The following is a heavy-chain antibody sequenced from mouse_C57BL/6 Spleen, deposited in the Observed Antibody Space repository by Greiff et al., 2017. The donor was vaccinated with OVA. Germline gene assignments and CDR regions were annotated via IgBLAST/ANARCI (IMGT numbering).Heavy chain of an antibody. Sequence: VKLQQSGPGLVAPSQSLSITCTVSGFSLTSYGVDWVRQPPGKGLEWLGVIWGGGSTNYNSALMSRLSISKDNSKSQVFLKMNSLQTDDTAMYYCAKRDYDRGYYAMDYWGQGTSVTVSS. J-gene: IGHJ4*01. D-gene: IGHD2-4*01. V-gene: IGHV2-9*01. CDR1: GFSLTSYG. CDR2: IWGGGST. CDR3: AKRDYDRGYYAMDY.